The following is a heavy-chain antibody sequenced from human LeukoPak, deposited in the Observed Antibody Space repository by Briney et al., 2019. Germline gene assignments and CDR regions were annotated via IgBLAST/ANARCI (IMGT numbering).Heavy chain of an antibody. CDR1: GYTFTGYY. J-gene: IGHJ3*02. V-gene: IGHV1-2*04. CDR3: AREGRRDSNPWPGDAFDI. Sequence: ASVKVSCKASGYTFTGYYMHWVRQAPGQGLEWRGWINPNSGGTTYAQQFQGWVNLPSPRSITTAYRELRRMRCDATAVSCCAREGRRDSNPWPGDAFDIWGQGTMVTVSS. CDR2: INPNSGGT. D-gene: IGHD5-24*01.